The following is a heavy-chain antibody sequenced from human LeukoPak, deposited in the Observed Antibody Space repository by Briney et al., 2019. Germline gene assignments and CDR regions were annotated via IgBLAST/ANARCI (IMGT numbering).Heavy chain of an antibody. CDR2: IRGRGGST. CDR1: GFTFSSYA. V-gene: IGHV3-23*01. Sequence: GGSLRLSCAASGFTFSSYAMSWVRQAPGKGVEWVSAIRGRGGSTYYADCVKGRFTISSDNSKNTLYLQMNSLRAEDTAVYYCAKDLGPHYYDSSGHGHGSWGQGTLVTVSS. J-gene: IGHJ5*02. CDR3: AKDLGPHYYDSSGHGHGS. D-gene: IGHD3-22*01.